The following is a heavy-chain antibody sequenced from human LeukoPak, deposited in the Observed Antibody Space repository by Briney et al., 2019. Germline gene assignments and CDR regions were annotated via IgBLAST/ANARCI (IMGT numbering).Heavy chain of an antibody. J-gene: IGHJ5*02. D-gene: IGHD4-17*01. Sequence: SETLSLTCTVSGGSISSYYWSWIRPPAGKGLEWIGRIYTSGSTNYNPSLKSRVTMSVDTSKNQFSLKLSSVTAADTAVYYCARDRGEHDYGDMDWFDPWGQGTLVTVSS. CDR2: IYTSGST. CDR3: ARDRGEHDYGDMDWFDP. V-gene: IGHV4-4*07. CDR1: GGSISSYY.